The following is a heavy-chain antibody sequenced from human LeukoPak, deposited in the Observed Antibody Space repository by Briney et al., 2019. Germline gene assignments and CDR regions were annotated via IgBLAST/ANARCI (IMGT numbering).Heavy chain of an antibody. V-gene: IGHV3-23*01. Sequence: GGSLRLSCAASGFTFSSYAMSWVRQAPGKGLEWVSAISGSGGSTYYADSVKGRFTISRDNSKNTLYLQMNSLRAEDTAVYYCAKSPYYYDSSGYYSVDAFDIWGQGTMVTVSS. CDR2: ISGSGGST. D-gene: IGHD3-22*01. CDR1: GFTFSSYA. CDR3: AKSPYYYDSSGYYSVDAFDI. J-gene: IGHJ3*02.